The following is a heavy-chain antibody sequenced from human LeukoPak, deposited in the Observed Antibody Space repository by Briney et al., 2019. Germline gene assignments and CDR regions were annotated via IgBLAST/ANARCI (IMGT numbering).Heavy chain of an antibody. V-gene: IGHV3-23*01. CDR3: AKRSTLVPNWFDP. J-gene: IGHJ5*02. CDR2: ISGSGGST. Sequence: GGSLKLSCAASGFTFSSYGMSWVRQAPGKGLEWVSAISGSGGSTYYADSVKGRFTISRDNSKNTLYLQMNSLRAEDTAVYYCAKRSTLVPNWFDPWGQGTLVTVSS. CDR1: GFTFSSYG.